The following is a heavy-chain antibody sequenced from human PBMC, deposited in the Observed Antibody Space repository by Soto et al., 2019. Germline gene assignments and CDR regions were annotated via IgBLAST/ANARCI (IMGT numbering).Heavy chain of an antibody. CDR2: IIPIFGTA. J-gene: IGHJ4*02. CDR3: ARDHPRRQAFDY. Sequence: QVQLVQSGAEVKKPRSSVKVSCKASGGTFSSYAISWVRQAPGHGLEWMGGIIPIFGTANYAQKFQGRVTITADKSKSTADMELSSLRSEDTAVYYCARDHPRRQAFDYLGQGTLVTVSS. V-gene: IGHV1-69*06. CDR1: GGTFSSYA.